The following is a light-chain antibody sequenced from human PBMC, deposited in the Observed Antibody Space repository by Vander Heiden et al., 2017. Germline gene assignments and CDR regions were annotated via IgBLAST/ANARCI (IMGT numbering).Light chain of an antibody. Sequence: SSVLTQPPSVSTAPGQTARITCGGNNSGSKSVHWYQQKPGQAPVLVVYDDSDRPSGIPGRFSGSNSGNTATLTISRVEAGDEADYYCQVWDSSSDHVVFGGGTKLTVL. CDR3: QVWDSSSDHVV. CDR1: NSGSKS. J-gene: IGLJ2*01. V-gene: IGLV3-21*02. CDR2: DDS.